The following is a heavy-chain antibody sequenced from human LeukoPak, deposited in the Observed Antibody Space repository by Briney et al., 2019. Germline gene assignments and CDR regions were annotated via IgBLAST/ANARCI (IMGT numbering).Heavy chain of an antibody. J-gene: IGHJ4*02. CDR3: TRAPSRLDY. CDR1: GFTFYDYA. Sequence: GGSLRLSCAASGFTFYDYAMHWGREAPGKGVEWVSLISWDGGSTYYADSVKGRFTISRDNSKNSLYLQMNSLRAEDTAVYYCTRAPSRLDYWRQATLVTVSS. CDR2: ISWDGGST. V-gene: IGHV3-43D*03.